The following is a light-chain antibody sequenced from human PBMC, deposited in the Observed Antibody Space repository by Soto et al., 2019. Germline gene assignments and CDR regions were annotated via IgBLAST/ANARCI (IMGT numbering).Light chain of an antibody. J-gene: IGKJ5*01. CDR1: ESISRH. V-gene: IGKV1-39*01. CDR3: QQDYSTLAT. Sequence: DIQMTQSPSSLSASVEDRVIITCRAAESISRHLNWYQQKPGRAPDLLIYAASTLQNGVPSRFTGSGSGTEFTLTITGLQLEDFATYYCQQDYSTLATFGQGTRLEIK. CDR2: AAS.